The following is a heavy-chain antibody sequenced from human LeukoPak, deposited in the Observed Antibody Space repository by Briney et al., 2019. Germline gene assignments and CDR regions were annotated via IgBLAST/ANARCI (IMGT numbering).Heavy chain of an antibody. CDR2: INPNSGGT. V-gene: IGHV1-2*02. Sequence: ASVKVSCKASGYTFTNFYLHWVRQAPGQGLEWMGWINPNSGGTNYAQRFQGRVTVTRDTSISTAFMELSRLTSDDTAVYSCITAAENDLDYWGQGTLVTVSS. D-gene: IGHD6-13*01. J-gene: IGHJ4*02. CDR1: GYTFTNFY. CDR3: ITAAENDLDY.